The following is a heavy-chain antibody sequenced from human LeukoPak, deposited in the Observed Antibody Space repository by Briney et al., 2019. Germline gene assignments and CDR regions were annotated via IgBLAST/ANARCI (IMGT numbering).Heavy chain of an antibody. CDR1: GYTLTSYT. V-gene: IGHV1-3*03. CDR2: INAGNGDT. D-gene: IGHD1-26*01. Sequence: ASVKVSCKASGYTLTSYTIHWVRQASGQRLEWMGWINAGNGDTEYSQEFQDRVTITRDTSASTAYMELSSLRSEDMAVYYCAREISGSYYFDNWGQGTLVTVSS. CDR3: AREISGSYYFDN. J-gene: IGHJ4*02.